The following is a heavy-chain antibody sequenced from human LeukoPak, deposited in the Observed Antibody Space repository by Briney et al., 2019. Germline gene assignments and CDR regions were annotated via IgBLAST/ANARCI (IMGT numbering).Heavy chain of an antibody. V-gene: IGHV1-2*04. CDR2: INPNSGGT. J-gene: IGHJ3*02. CDR1: GYTFTGYY. D-gene: IGHD3-9*01. Sequence: ASVKVSCKASGYTFTGYYMHWVRQAPGQGLEWMGWINPNSGGTNYAQKFQGWVTMTRDTSISTAYMELSRLRSDDTAVYYCAREGPVERYFDWLSLRGGAFDIWGQGTMVTVSS. CDR3: AREGPVERYFDWLSLRGGAFDI.